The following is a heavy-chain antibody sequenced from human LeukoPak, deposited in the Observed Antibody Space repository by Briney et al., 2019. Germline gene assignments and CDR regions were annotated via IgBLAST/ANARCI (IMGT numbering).Heavy chain of an antibody. Sequence: SETLSLTCAVYGGSFSGYYWSWIRQPPGKGLEWIGEINHSGSTNYNPSLRSRVTISVDTSKNQFSLKLSSVTAADTAVYYCARDVYIWFDPWGQGTLVTVSS. CDR2: INHSGST. CDR1: GGSFSGYY. CDR3: ARDVYIWFDP. V-gene: IGHV4-34*01. J-gene: IGHJ5*02.